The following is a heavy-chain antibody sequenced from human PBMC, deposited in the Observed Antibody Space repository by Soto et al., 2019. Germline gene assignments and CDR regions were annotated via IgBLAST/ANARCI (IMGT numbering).Heavy chain of an antibody. D-gene: IGHD3-22*01. CDR3: TTDDYYDSSGYYYFDY. CDR2: IKSKTDGGTT. J-gene: IGHJ4*02. Sequence: GGSLRLSCAASGFTFSNAWMSWVRQAPGKGLEWVGRIKSKTDGGTTDYAAPVKGGFTISRDDSKNTLYLQMNSLKTEDTAVYYCTTDDYYDSSGYYYFDYWGQGTLVTVSS. CDR1: GFTFSNAW. V-gene: IGHV3-15*01.